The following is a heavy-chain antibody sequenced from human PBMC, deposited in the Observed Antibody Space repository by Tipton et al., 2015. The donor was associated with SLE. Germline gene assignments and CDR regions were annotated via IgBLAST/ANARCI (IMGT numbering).Heavy chain of an antibody. CDR1: GGSFSGYY. Sequence: TLSLTCAVYGGSFSGYYWSWIRQPPGKGLEWIGEVNHSGSTNYNPSLKSRVTISVDMSSNQFSLRLTSVTAADTAVYYCARAASYDFLLGWGQGTRVTVSS. CDR2: VNHSGST. V-gene: IGHV4-34*01. CDR3: ARAASYDFLLG. D-gene: IGHD3/OR15-3a*01. J-gene: IGHJ4*02.